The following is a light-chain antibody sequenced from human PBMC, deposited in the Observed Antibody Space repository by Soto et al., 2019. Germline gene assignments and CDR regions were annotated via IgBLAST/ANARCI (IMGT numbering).Light chain of an antibody. Sequence: QSALTQPPSVSGSPGQSITISCTGTSSDVGGYNYVSWYQQHPGKAPKLMIYDVSNRPSGVSNRFSGSKSGNTASLTISGLQAEDEADYYCSSYTSSSRVFGGGTKLTVL. CDR3: SSYTSSSRV. V-gene: IGLV2-14*01. J-gene: IGLJ2*01. CDR1: SSDVGGYNY. CDR2: DVS.